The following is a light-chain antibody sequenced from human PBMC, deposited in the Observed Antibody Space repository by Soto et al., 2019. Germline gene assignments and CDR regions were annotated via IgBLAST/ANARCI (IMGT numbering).Light chain of an antibody. CDR2: EVS. J-gene: IGLJ1*01. CDR3: SSYTITSTYV. Sequence: QSVLTQRASVSGSPGQSITISCTGTSSDVGGYNYVSWYQQHPGKAPKLMIYEVSDRPSGVSNRFSVSKSGNTAPLTISGLQAEEEADYYCSSYTITSTYVFGTGTKVTVL. CDR1: SSDVGGYNY. V-gene: IGLV2-14*01.